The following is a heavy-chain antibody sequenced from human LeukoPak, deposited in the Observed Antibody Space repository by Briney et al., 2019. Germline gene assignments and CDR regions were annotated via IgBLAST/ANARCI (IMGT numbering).Heavy chain of an antibody. CDR2: ISSSSNYI. J-gene: IGHJ3*01. V-gene: IGHV3-21*01. Sequence: KPGGSLRLSCAASGFIFSSYNMNWVRRAPGKGLEWVSSISSSSNYIYYADSVKGRFTISRDNAKSSLSLQMNSLSAEDTAVYYCARDGYNSANGIDVWGQGTMVTVSS. CDR1: GFIFSSYN. CDR3: ARDGYNSANGIDV. D-gene: IGHD1-1*01.